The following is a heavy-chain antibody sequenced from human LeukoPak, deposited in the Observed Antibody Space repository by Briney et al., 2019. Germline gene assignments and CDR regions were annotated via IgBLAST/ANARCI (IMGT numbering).Heavy chain of an antibody. CDR2: IIPLFGTV. J-gene: IGHJ6*03. Sequence: SVKVSCKASGANFNNYAISWVRQAPGQGLEWMGGIIPLFGTVSYAQTFQGRVTITADKSTSTAYMELNSLRSEDTAVYYCAAVASNYYYYMDVWGKGTTVTVSS. V-gene: IGHV1-69*06. D-gene: IGHD4-23*01. CDR3: AAVASNYYYYMDV. CDR1: GANFNNYA.